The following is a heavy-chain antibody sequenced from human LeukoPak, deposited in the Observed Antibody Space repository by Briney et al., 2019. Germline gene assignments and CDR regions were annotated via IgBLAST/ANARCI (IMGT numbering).Heavy chain of an antibody. Sequence: SETLSLTCRVSGGSISNYYWSWIRQPPGEGLEWIGYIYYSGSTKYNPSLNSRVTMSVDTSKNQFSLKLSSVTAADTAVYYCARATCYGSLCYFDFWGQGTLVSVSS. CDR3: ARATCYGSLCYFDF. CDR2: IYYSGST. CDR1: GGSISNYY. V-gene: IGHV4-59*13. J-gene: IGHJ4*02. D-gene: IGHD3-10*01.